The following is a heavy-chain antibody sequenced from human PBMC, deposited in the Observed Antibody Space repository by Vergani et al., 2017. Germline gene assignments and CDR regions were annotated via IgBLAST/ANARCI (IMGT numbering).Heavy chain of an antibody. D-gene: IGHD1-26*01. V-gene: IGHV1-2*02. CDR1: GYTFTGYY. CDR3: AKVSVGATYYFDY. CDR2: INTNSGGT. Sequence: QVQLVQSGAEVKKPGASVKVSCKASGYTFTGYYMHWVRQAPGQGLEWMGWINTNSGGTNYAQKFQGRVTMTRDKSISTAYMELSRLRSDDTAVYYCAKVSVGATYYFDYWGQGTLVTVSS. J-gene: IGHJ4*02.